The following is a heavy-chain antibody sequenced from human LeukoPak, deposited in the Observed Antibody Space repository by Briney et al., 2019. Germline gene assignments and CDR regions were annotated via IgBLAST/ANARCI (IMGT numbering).Heavy chain of an antibody. V-gene: IGHV1-18*01. J-gene: IGHJ4*02. CDR3: VRDLGSGWPDY. Sequence: GASVKVSCKASGYTLTSYGISWVRQAPGQGLEWMGWISGYNGDTNYAQKFQGRVTMTTDTSTSTGYMELRSLRSDDTAVYYCVRDLGSGWPDYWGQGTLVTVSS. CDR2: ISGYNGDT. CDR1: GYTLTSYG. D-gene: IGHD6-19*01.